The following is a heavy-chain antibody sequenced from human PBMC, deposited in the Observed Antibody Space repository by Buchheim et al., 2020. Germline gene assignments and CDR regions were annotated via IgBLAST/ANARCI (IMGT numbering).Heavy chain of an antibody. J-gene: IGHJ2*01. Sequence: QVQLVQSGAEVKKPGASVKVSCKASGYTFTSYYMHWVRQAPGQGLEWMGIINPSGGSTSYAQKFQGRVTMTRDTSTSPVHMELSSLRSEDTAVYYCARDEYYYDSSGYPLGYFDLWGRGTL. CDR2: INPSGGST. D-gene: IGHD3-22*01. CDR3: ARDEYYYDSSGYPLGYFDL. CDR1: GYTFTSYY. V-gene: IGHV1-46*03.